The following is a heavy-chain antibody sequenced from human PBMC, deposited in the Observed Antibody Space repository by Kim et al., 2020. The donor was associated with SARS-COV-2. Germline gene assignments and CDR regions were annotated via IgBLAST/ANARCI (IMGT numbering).Heavy chain of an antibody. CDR2: ISGSGGST. D-gene: IGHD6-19*01. CDR3: AKDWGQGWYRVGYFQH. CDR1: GFTFSSYA. J-gene: IGHJ1*01. V-gene: IGHV3-23*01. Sequence: GGSLRLSCAASGFTFSSYAMSWVRQAPGKGLEWVSAISGSGGSTYYADSVKGRFTISRDNSKNTLYLQMNSLRAEDTAVYYCAKDWGQGWYRVGYFQHWGQGTLVTVSS.